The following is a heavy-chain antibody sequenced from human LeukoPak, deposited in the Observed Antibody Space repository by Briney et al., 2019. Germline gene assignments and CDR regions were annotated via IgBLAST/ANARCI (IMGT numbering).Heavy chain of an antibody. CDR1: GYSLTSYW. D-gene: IGHD6-19*01. V-gene: IGHV5-51*01. CDR2: IYPGDSDT. CDR3: ARGQRGWYFIYAFDI. Sequence: GESLKISCKGSGYSLTSYWIGWVRQMPGKGLEWMGIIYPGDSDTRYSPSFQGQVTISADKSISTAYLQWSRLKASDTAMYYCARGQRGWYFIYAFDIWGQGTMVTVSS. J-gene: IGHJ3*02.